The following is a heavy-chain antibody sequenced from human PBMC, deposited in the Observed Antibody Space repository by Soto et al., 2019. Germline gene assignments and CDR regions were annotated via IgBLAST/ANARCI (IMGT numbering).Heavy chain of an antibody. V-gene: IGHV3-30-3*01. CDR3: ARDWRTAGTTGWFDP. J-gene: IGHJ5*02. Sequence: QEQVVESGGGVVQPGRSLRLSCAASGFTFSTHAMHWVRQAPGRGLEWVAIISSDGTTKDYADSVKGRFTISRDNSKNAVYLQMNSLRSEDTALYYCARDWRTAGTTGWFDPWGQGTLVTVSS. CDR1: GFTFSTHA. CDR2: ISSDGTTK. D-gene: IGHD6-13*01.